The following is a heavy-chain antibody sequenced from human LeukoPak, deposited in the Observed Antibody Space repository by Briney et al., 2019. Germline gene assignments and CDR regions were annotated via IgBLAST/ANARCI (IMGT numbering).Heavy chain of an antibody. Sequence: GGSLRLSCAASGFTFSSHEMNWVRQAPGKGLEWVSYISTSGSRIYHADSVKGRFTISRDNAKNSLSLQMNSLRAEYTAVYYCAELGITMIGGVWGKGTTVTISS. V-gene: IGHV3-48*03. CDR3: AELGITMIGGV. D-gene: IGHD3-10*02. CDR2: ISTSGSRI. CDR1: GFTFSSHE. J-gene: IGHJ6*04.